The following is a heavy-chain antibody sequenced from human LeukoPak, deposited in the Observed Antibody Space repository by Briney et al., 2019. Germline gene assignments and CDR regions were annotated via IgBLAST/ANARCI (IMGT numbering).Heavy chain of an antibody. Sequence: ASVKVSCKASGYAFTSYDINWVRQATGQGLEWMGWMNPNSGNTGYAQKFQGRVTMTRNTSISTAYMELSSLRSEDTAVYYCARFFYDSSGYYLGNWGQGTLVTVSS. CDR2: MNPNSGNT. J-gene: IGHJ4*02. CDR1: GYAFTSYD. D-gene: IGHD3-22*01. V-gene: IGHV1-8*01. CDR3: ARFFYDSSGYYLGN.